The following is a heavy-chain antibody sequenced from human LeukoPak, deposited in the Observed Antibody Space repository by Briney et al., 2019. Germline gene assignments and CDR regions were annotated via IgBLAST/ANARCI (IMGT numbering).Heavy chain of an antibody. CDR3: ARTCCEATSTSFDY. J-gene: IGHJ4*02. CDR1: GGSFSGYQ. Sequence: SETLSLTCAVYGGSFSGYQWSWIRQPPGKGLEWIGEINHSGSANYNPSLKSRVTMSVDTSKKQFSLKLSSVTAADTAVYYCARTCCEATSTSFDYWGQGTLVTVSS. V-gene: IGHV4-34*10. D-gene: IGHD2-2*01. CDR2: INHSGSA.